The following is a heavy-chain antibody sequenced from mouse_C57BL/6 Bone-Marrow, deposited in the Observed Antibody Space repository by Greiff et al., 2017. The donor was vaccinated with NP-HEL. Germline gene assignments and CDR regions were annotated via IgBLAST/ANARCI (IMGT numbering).Heavy chain of an antibody. CDR3: AREGDPRAMDY. J-gene: IGHJ4*01. CDR1: GYTFTSYG. Sequence: VQLQQSGAELARPGASVKLSCEASGYTFTSYGISWVKQRTGQGLEWIGEIYPRSGNTYYNEKFKGKATLTADKSSSTAYMELRSLTSEDSAVYFCAREGDPRAMDYWGQGTSVTVSS. V-gene: IGHV1-81*01. CDR2: IYPRSGNT.